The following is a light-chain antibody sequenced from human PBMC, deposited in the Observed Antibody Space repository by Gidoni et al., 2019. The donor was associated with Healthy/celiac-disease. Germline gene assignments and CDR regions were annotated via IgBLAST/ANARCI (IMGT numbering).Light chain of an antibody. CDR3: QHFGN. CDR2: GAS. Sequence: EIVLTQSPGTLSLSPGQSATLSCRASQSISSSQLAWYQQKPGQAPRPLMYGASSRATGIPDRFSGSGSGTDFTLTISRREPEDFAVDYCQHFGNFGGGTKVE. J-gene: IGKJ4*01. V-gene: IGKV3-20*01. CDR1: QSISSSQ.